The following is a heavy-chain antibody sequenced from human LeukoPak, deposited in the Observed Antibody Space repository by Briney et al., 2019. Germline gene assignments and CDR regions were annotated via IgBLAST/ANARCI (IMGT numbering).Heavy chain of an antibody. D-gene: IGHD6-19*01. CDR3: ARAGYSSGWYNGLDV. J-gene: IGHJ6*02. CDR1: GFTFSSYG. Sequence: PGGSLRLSCAASGFTFSSYGIHWVRQAPGKGLEWVAFISYDGRNKYYADSVKGRFTISRDTSKNTLYLQMNSLRAEDTAVYYCARAGYSSGWYNGLDVWGQGTPVTVSS. V-gene: IGHV3-30*04. CDR2: ISYDGRNK.